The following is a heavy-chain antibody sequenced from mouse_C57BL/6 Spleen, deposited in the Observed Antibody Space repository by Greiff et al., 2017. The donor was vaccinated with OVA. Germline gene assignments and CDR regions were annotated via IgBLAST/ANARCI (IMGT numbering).Heavy chain of an antibody. J-gene: IGHJ4*01. D-gene: IGHD1-1*01. CDR1: GYTFTDYE. CDR2: IDPENGGT. Sequence: QVQLQQSGAELVRPGASVTLSCKASGYTFTDYEMHWVKQKPVHGLEWIGAIDPENGGTAYNQKFKGKAILTADKSSSTAYMELRSLTSEDSAVYYCTHGSSFYYYAMDYWGQGTSVTVSS. V-gene: IGHV1-15*01. CDR3: THGSSFYYYAMDY.